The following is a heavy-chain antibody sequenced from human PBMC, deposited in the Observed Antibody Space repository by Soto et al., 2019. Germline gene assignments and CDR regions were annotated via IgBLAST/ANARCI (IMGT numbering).Heavy chain of an antibody. CDR1: GGSISSYY. D-gene: IGHD3-3*01. J-gene: IGHJ6*03. Sequence: SETLSLTCTVSGGSISSYYWSWIRQPPGKGLEWIGYIYYSGSTNYNPSLKSRATISVDTSKNQFSLKLSSVTAADTVVYFCARFRFDFWSGYSPPYYYYYYMDVWGKGTTVTVSS. CDR2: IYYSGST. V-gene: IGHV4-59*08. CDR3: ARFRFDFWSGYSPPYYYYYYMDV.